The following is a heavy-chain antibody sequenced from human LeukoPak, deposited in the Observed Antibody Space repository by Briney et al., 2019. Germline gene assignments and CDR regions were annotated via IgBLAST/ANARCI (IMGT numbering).Heavy chain of an antibody. CDR2: ISSSSSYI. CDR1: GFTFSTYN. V-gene: IGHV3-21*04. Sequence: GGSLRLSCAASGFTFSTYNMNWVRQAPGKGLEWVSSISSSSSYIYYADSVKGRFTISRDNAKNSPYLQMNSLRAEDTALYYCAKDSSSWYLETFDYWGQGTLVTVSS. D-gene: IGHD6-13*01. J-gene: IGHJ4*02. CDR3: AKDSSSWYLETFDY.